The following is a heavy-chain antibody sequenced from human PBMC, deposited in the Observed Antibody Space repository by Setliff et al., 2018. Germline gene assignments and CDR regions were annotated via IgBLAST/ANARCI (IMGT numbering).Heavy chain of an antibody. D-gene: IGHD3-3*01. CDR1: GDSFSNYY. J-gene: IGHJ4*02. CDR3: RFWSWSYNNDF. Sequence: SETLSLTCAVYGDSFSNYYWSWIRQPPGKGLEWIEEINHSGSTNYSPSLRSRVTMSVDTSKKQLSLNLRSVAAADTAVYYCRFWSWSYNNDFWGRGTLVTVSS. V-gene: IGHV4-34*01. CDR2: INHSGST.